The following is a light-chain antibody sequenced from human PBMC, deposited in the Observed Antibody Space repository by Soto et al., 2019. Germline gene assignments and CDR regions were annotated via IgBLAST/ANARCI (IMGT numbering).Light chain of an antibody. CDR2: AAS. V-gene: IGKV3-15*01. J-gene: IGKJ5*01. CDR3: QQYKNWIT. CDR1: QSVSSS. Sequence: EIVMTQSPATLSVSPGERVTLSCRASQSVSSSLAWYQQNPGQAPRLLIYAASARATGIPDRFSGSGSGTEFTLTISSLQSEDFAVYYCQQYKNWITFXQGTRLEIK.